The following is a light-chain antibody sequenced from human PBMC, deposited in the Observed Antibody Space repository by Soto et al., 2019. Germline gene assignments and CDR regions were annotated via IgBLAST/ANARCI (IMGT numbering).Light chain of an antibody. CDR2: GAS. V-gene: IGKV3-15*01. CDR1: QSVSSN. Sequence: EIVMTQSPATLSMYPGERATLSCRASQSVSSNLAWYQQKPGQAPRLLIYGASTRATSIPARFSGSGSGTEFTLTISSLQSEDFAVYYCQQYNNWPRTFGQGTKVDIK. J-gene: IGKJ1*01. CDR3: QQYNNWPRT.